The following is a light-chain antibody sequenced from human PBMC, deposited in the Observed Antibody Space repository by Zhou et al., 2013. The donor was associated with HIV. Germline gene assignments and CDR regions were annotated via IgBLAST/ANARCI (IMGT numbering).Light chain of an antibody. J-gene: IGKJ1*01. CDR1: QSVSSNY. CDR2: GAS. Sequence: EIVLTQSPATLSVSPGERATLSCRASQSVSSNYLAWYQQKPGQAPRLLISGASSRATGIPDRFSGSGSGTDFTLTISRLEPEDFAVYYCQQYGSSLTWTFGQGTKVEIK. V-gene: IGKV3-20*01. CDR3: QQYGSSLTWT.